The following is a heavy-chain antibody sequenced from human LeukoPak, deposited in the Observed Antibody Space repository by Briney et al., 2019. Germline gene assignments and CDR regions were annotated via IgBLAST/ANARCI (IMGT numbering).Heavy chain of an antibody. Sequence: SETLSLTCAVYGGSFSGYYWSWIRQPPGKGLEWIGEINHSGSTNYNPSLKSRVTISVDTSKNQFSLKLSSVTAADTAVYYCARAGYYDYVWGSYRYSSVYFDYWGQETLVTVSS. CDR3: ARAGYYDYVWGSYRYSSVYFDY. CDR2: INHSGST. V-gene: IGHV4-34*01. J-gene: IGHJ4*02. D-gene: IGHD3-16*02. CDR1: GGSFSGYY.